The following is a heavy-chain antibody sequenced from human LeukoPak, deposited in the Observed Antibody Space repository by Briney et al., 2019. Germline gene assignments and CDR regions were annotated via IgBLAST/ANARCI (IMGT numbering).Heavy chain of an antibody. CDR2: IDPSDAYA. J-gene: IGHJ4*02. Sequence: GEALNISCKGSGYSFTSYWISWVRQIPGKGLEWMGKIDPSDAYANYSPSFQCHVTISTDKSISPAYLQWSSLKASDPVMYYCARHVTDTAMVPDWGQGTLVTVSS. V-gene: IGHV5-10-1*01. D-gene: IGHD5-18*01. CDR1: GYSFTSYW. CDR3: ARHVTDTAMVPD.